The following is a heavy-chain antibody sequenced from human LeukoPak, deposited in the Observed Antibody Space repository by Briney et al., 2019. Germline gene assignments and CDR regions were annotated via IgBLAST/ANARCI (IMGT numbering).Heavy chain of an antibody. D-gene: IGHD5-18*01. CDR3: ARARRDTAMYYDY. V-gene: IGHV3-74*01. J-gene: IGHJ4*02. CDR2: INSDGSST. Sequence: GGPLRLSCAASGFTFSSYWMHWVRQAPGKGLVWVSRINSDGSSTSYADPVKGRFTISRDNAKNTLYLQMNSLRAEDTAVYYCARARRDTAMYYDYWGQGTLVTVSS. CDR1: GFTFSSYW.